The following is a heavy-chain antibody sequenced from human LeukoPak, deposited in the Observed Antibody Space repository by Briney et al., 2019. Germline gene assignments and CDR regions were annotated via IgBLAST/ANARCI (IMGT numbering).Heavy chain of an antibody. CDR3: ARDQDFWSGRYYMDV. V-gene: IGHV3-30*04. CDR2: ISYDGSNK. D-gene: IGHD3-3*01. CDR1: GFTFSSFA. J-gene: IGHJ6*03. Sequence: GGSLRLSCAASGFTFSSFAMHWVRQAPGKGLEWVAVISYDGSNKKYADSVKGRFTISRDNSKNTLYLQMNSLRAEDTAVYYCARDQDFWSGRYYMDVWGKGTTVTVSS.